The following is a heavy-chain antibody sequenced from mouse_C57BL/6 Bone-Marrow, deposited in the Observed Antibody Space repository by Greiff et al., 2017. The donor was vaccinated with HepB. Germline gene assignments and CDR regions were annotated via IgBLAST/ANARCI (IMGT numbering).Heavy chain of an antibody. Sequence: QVHVKQPGAELVMPGASVKLSCKASGYTFTSYWMHWVKQRPGQGLEWIGEIDPSDSYTNYNQKFKGKSTLTVDKSSSTAYMQLSSLTSEDSAVYYCARTTVVPHYAMDYWGQGTSVTVSS. D-gene: IGHD1-1*01. CDR1: GYTFTSYW. V-gene: IGHV1-69*01. J-gene: IGHJ4*01. CDR2: IDPSDSYT. CDR3: ARTTVVPHYAMDY.